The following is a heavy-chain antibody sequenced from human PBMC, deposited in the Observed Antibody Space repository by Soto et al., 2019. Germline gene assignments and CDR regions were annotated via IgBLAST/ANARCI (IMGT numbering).Heavy chain of an antibody. V-gene: IGHV3-7*01. J-gene: IGHJ6*02. D-gene: IGHD4-4*01. CDR2: IKQDGSEK. CDR1: GFTFSSYW. Sequence: GGSLRLSCAASGFTFSSYWMSWVRQAPGKGLGWVANIKQDGSEKYYVDCVKGRCTISRDNAKNSLYLQMDSLRAEDTDVYYWEREIHDSRNYAIRVYYYYIIDVWGQST. CDR3: EREIHDSRNYAIRVYYYYIIDV.